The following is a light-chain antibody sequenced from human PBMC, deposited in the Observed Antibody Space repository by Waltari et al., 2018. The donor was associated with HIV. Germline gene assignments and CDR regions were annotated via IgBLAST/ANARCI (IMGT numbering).Light chain of an antibody. CDR1: SSNIGGNY. CDR3: AAWDDSLNGHVV. J-gene: IGLJ2*01. V-gene: IGLV1-44*01. CDR2: SNS. Sequence: QSVLTQPPSASGAPGQRVTMSCSGSSSNIGGNYVYWYQHLPGSAPKLLIYSNSQRPSGVPDRFSGSKSGTSASLAITGLQSEDEADYYCAAWDDSLNGHVVFGGGTKLTVL.